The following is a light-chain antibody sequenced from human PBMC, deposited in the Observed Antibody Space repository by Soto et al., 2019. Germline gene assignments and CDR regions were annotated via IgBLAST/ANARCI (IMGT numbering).Light chain of an antibody. V-gene: IGLV2-14*01. CDR1: RSDVGVYNY. CDR2: EVR. J-gene: IGLJ3*02. Sequence: QSALTQPRSVSASPGQSVTLSCTGSRSDVGVYNYVSWYQQHPGKAPKLMIYEVRNRPSGVSSRFSGSKSGNTASLTISGLQAEDEAEYYCNSYTSSTTWVFGGGTKLTVL. CDR3: NSYTSSTTWV.